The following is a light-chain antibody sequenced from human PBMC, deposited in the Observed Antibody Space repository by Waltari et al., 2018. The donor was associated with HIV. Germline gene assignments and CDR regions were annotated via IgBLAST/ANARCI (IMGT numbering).Light chain of an antibody. J-gene: IGLJ2*01. CDR2: DVS. Sequence: QSALTQPASVSGSPGQSITLSCPGTSRDVGGYNYVSWFQHHPGKAPKLMIYDVSNRPSGVSKRFSGSKSGNTASLTISGLQAEDEADYYCNSYTTSSTLHVVFGGGTKLTVL. V-gene: IGLV2-14*03. CDR1: SRDVGGYNY. CDR3: NSYTTSSTLHVV.